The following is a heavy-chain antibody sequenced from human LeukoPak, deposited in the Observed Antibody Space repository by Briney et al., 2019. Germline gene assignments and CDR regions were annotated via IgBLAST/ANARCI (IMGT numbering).Heavy chain of an antibody. CDR1: GFTFSDYY. J-gene: IGHJ4*02. CDR2: ISSSSTI. D-gene: IGHD5-24*01. V-gene: IGHV3-69-1*01. CDR3: ARVSGRRDGYKGPADY. Sequence: GGSLRLSCAASGFTFSDYYMSWIRQAPGKGLEWVSYISSSSTIYYADSVKGRFTISRDNAKNSLYLQMNSLRAEDTAVYYCARVSGRRDGYKGPADYWGQGTLVTVSS.